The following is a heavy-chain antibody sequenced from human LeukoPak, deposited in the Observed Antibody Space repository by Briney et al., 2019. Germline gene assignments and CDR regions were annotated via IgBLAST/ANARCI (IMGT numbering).Heavy chain of an antibody. D-gene: IGHD2-2*01. CDR2: IYYSGST. CDR3: ARYPAPEDYYYGMDV. CDR1: GGSFSGYY. J-gene: IGHJ6*02. Sequence: PSETLSLTCAVYGGSFSGYYWSWIRQPPGKGLEWIGYIYYSGSTNYNPSLKSRVTISVDTSKNQFSLKLSSVTAADTAVYYCARYPAPEDYYYGMDVWGQGTTVAVSS. V-gene: IGHV4-59*08.